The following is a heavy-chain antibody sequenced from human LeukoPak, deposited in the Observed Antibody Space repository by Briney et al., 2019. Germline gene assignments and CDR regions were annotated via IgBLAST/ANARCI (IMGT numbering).Heavy chain of an antibody. CDR2: ISYDGSNK. J-gene: IGHJ3*02. Sequence: GGSLRLSCVASGLPIADFAMHWVRQAPGKGLEWVAVISYDGSNKYFADSVKGRFTISRDNSKNTLYLQMNNLRAEDTAVYYCAKDYDSSGWAAFDIWGQGTMVTVSS. CDR3: AKDYDSSGWAAFDI. V-gene: IGHV3-30*18. D-gene: IGHD3-22*01. CDR1: GLPIADFA.